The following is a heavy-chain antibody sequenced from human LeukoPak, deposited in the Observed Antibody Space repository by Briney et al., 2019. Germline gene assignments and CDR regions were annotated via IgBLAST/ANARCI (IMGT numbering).Heavy chain of an antibody. CDR1: GFTFSDYY. J-gene: IGHJ4*02. CDR2: ISSSGSTI. CDR3: SSSTGRTTNFGY. V-gene: IGHV3-11*04. Sequence: GGSLRLSCAASGFTFSDYYMSWIRQAPGKGLEWVSYISSSGSTIYYAESVKGRFTTSRDNAKNSLYLQMNSLRAEDTAVYYCSSSTGRTTNFGYWGQGTLVTVSS. D-gene: IGHD1-7*01.